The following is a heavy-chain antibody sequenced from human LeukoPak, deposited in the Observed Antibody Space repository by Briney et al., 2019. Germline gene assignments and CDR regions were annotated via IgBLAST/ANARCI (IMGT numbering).Heavy chain of an antibody. CDR3: ARDRRRWELPFDY. V-gene: IGHV1-8*01. CDR2: MNPNSGNT. Sequence: GASVKVSCKASGYTFTSYDINWVRQATGQGLEWMGWMNPNSGNTGYAQKFQGRVTMTRNTSISTAYMELSSLRSEDTAVYYCARDRRRWELPFDYWGQGTLVTVSS. J-gene: IGHJ4*02. D-gene: IGHD1-26*01. CDR1: GYTFTSYD.